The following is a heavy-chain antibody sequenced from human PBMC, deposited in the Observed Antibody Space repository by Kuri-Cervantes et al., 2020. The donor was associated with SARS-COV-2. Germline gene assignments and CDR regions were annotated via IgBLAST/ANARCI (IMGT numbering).Heavy chain of an antibody. CDR2: INPNSGGT. J-gene: IGHJ5*02. CDR3: GASGYWKDWFDP. D-gene: IGHD3-22*01. CDR1: GFTFSGYD. Sequence: GGSLRLSCVPSGFTFSGYDMHWVRQAPGQGLEWMGWINPNSGGTNYAQKFQGRVTMTRDTSISTAYMELSRLRSDDTAVYYCGASGYWKDWFDPWGQGTLVTVSS. V-gene: IGHV1-2*02.